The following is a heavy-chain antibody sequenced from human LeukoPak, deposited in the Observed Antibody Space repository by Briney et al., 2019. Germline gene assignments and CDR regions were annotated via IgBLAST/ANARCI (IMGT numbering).Heavy chain of an antibody. V-gene: IGHV1-46*01. CDR1: GYTFTGYY. CDR2: INPSAGTT. D-gene: IGHD6-13*01. Sequence: ASVKVSCKASGYTFTGYYMHWVRQAPGQGLEWMGAINPSAGTTSYTQKVQGRVTMTRDTSTSTVFMELTSLRPEDTAVYYCARGIAMAAVGTQIDYWGQGTLVTVSS. J-gene: IGHJ4*02. CDR3: ARGIAMAAVGTQIDY.